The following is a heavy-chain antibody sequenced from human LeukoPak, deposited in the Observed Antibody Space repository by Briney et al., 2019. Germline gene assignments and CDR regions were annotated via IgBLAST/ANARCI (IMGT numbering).Heavy chain of an antibody. V-gene: IGHV4-59*01. CDR3: AAALVVAGLTD. J-gene: IGHJ4*02. D-gene: IGHD6-19*01. Sequence: PSETLSLTCTVSGGSISSYYWSWIRQPPGKGLEWIGYIYYSGSTNYNPSLKSRVTISVDTSKNQFSLKLSSVTAADTAVYYCAAALVVAGLTDWGQGTLVTVSS. CDR2: IYYSGST. CDR1: GGSISSYY.